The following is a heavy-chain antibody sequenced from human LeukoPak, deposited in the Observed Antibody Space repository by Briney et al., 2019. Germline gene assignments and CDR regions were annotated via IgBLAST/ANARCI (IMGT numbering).Heavy chain of an antibody. J-gene: IGHJ4*02. V-gene: IGHV3-11*05. CDR1: GFTFSDYY. Sequence: GGSLRLSCAASGFTFSDYYMSWIRQAPGKGLEWVSCISKSGTSTKYADSVKGRFSISRDNAKQSLYLQLNSLTAEDTAVYYCARVRSSGSPLDYWGQGTLVTVSS. D-gene: IGHD3-10*01. CDR3: ARVRSSGSPLDY. CDR2: ISKSGTST.